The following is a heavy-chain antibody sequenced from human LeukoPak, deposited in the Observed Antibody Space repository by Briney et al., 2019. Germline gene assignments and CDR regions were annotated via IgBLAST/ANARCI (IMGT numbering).Heavy chain of an antibody. Sequence: KSSETLSLTCAVSGGSISRGGYSWSWIRQPPGKGLEWIGYIYHSGSTYYNPSLKSRVTISVDRSKNQFSLKLSSVTAADTAVYYCARGWYGDSLDYWGQGTLVTVSS. J-gene: IGHJ4*02. D-gene: IGHD4-17*01. CDR3: ARGWYGDSLDY. CDR2: IYHSGST. CDR1: GGSISRGGYS. V-gene: IGHV4-30-2*01.